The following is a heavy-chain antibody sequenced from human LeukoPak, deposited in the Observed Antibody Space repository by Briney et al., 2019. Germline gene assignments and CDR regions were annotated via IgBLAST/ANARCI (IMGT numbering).Heavy chain of an antibody. CDR1: GGTFSSYV. D-gene: IGHD3-22*01. CDR3: ARESTYDSSGYYYRY. CDR2: IIPILGIA. Sequence: GASVKVSCKASGGTFSSYVISWVRQAPGQGLEWMGRIIPILGIANYAQKFQGRVTITADKSTSTAYMELSSLRSEDTAVYYCARESTYDSSGYYYRYWGQGTLVTVSS. J-gene: IGHJ4*02. V-gene: IGHV1-69*04.